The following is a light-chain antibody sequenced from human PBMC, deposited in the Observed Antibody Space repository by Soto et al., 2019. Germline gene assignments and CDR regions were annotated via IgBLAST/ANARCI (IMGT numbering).Light chain of an antibody. J-gene: IGKJ4*01. V-gene: IGKV1-39*01. Sequence: DIQMTQSPSSLSASIGDRVTITCRASQSISSYLNWYQQRPGKAPNLLIFTASNLQSGVPSRFSGSGSGTDFTPTISSLQLEDFATYYCQQSYSTPPTFGGGTKLEI. CDR3: QQSYSTPPT. CDR2: TAS. CDR1: QSISSY.